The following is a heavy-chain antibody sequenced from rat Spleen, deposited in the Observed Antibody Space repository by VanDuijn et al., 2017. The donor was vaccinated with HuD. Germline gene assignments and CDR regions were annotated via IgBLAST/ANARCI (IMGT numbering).Heavy chain of an antibody. CDR1: GFTFSDYA. V-gene: IGHV5S23*01. J-gene: IGHJ1*01. CDR2: ISSGGGGT. CDR3: ARGGRWYFDF. Sequence: EVQLVESGGKLVQPGNSLKLSCAASGFTFSDYAMAWVRQSPKKGLEWVASISSGGGGTYYPDSVKGRFTISRDNAQNTLYLQMNSLKSEDTATYYCARGGRWYFDFWGPGTMVTVSS. D-gene: IGHD1-11*01.